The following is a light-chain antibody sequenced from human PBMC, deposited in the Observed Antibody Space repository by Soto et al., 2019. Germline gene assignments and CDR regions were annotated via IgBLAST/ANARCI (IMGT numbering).Light chain of an antibody. CDR2: GAS. J-gene: IGKJ1*01. CDR3: QQYHNSPLT. CDR1: QSVSSSY. Sequence: EIVLTQSPGTLSLSPGERATFSCRASQSVSSSYIAWYQQKRGQAPRRLIYGASIRATGIPDRFSGSGSGTDFTLTISRLEPEDFALYYCQQYHNSPLTVGQGTKVDSK. V-gene: IGKV3-20*01.